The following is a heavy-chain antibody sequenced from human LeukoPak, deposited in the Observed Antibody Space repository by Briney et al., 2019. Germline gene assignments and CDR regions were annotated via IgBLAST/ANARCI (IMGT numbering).Heavy chain of an antibody. J-gene: IGHJ4*02. Sequence: GGSLRLSCAASGFTFSSYSMNWVRQAPGKGLEWVSSISSSSSYIYYADSVKGRFTISRDNAKNSLYLQMNSLRAEDTAVYYCARDQYYDFWSGYLGDYFDYWGQGTLVTVSS. CDR3: ARDQYYDFWSGYLGDYFDY. D-gene: IGHD3-3*01. CDR1: GFTFSSYS. CDR2: ISSSSSYI. V-gene: IGHV3-21*01.